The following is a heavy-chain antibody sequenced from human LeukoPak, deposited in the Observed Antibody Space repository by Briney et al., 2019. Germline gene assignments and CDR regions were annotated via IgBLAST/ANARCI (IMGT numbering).Heavy chain of an antibody. V-gene: IGHV3-30*03. CDR2: ISYDGSNK. Sequence: GRSLRLSCAASGFTFSNYGMHWVRQAPGKGLEWVAVISYDGSNKYYADSVKGRFTISRDNSKNTLYLQMNSLRAEDTAVYYCEVVVAATPYAFDIWGQRTMVTVSS. J-gene: IGHJ3*02. D-gene: IGHD2-15*01. CDR3: EVVVAATPYAFDI. CDR1: GFTFSNYG.